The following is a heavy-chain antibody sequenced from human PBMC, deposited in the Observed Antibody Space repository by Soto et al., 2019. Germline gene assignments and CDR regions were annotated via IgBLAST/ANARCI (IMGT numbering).Heavy chain of an antibody. CDR3: AREEQLEPYNWFDP. Sequence: QVQLQESGPGLVKPSQTLSLTCTVSGGSISSGGYYWSWIRQHPGKGLEWIGYIYYSGSTYYNPSLKSRVTISVDTSKNQFSLKLSSVTAADTAVYYCAREEQLEPYNWFDPWGHGTLVTVSS. V-gene: IGHV4-31*03. CDR1: GGSISSGGYY. D-gene: IGHD6-13*01. CDR2: IYYSGST. J-gene: IGHJ5*02.